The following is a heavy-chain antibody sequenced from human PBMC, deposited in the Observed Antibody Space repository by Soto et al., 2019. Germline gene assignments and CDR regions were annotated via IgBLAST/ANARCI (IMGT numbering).Heavy chain of an antibody. CDR1: GYTFTSYA. V-gene: IGHV1-3*01. J-gene: IGHJ5*01. CDR2: INAGNGNT. CDR3: AREQRRSSWCLNLFDP. Sequence: ASVKVSCKASGYTFTSYAMHWVRQAPGQRLEWMGWINAGNGNTKYSQKFQGRVTITRDTSASTAYMELSSLRSEDTAVYYCAREQRRSSWCLNLFDPRAQGTLVTVSS. D-gene: IGHD6-13*01.